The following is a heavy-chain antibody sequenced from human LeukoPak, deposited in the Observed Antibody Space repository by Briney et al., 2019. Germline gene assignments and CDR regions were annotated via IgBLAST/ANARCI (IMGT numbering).Heavy chain of an antibody. CDR2: ISSSSSTI. Sequence: GGSLRLSCAASGFTFSTYWMHWVRQAPGKGLEWVSYISSSSSTIYYADSVKGRFTISRDNAKNSLYLQMNSLRAEDTAVYYCARDGVRIAAAGDFDYWGQGTLVTVSS. J-gene: IGHJ4*02. CDR1: GFTFSTYW. D-gene: IGHD6-13*01. V-gene: IGHV3-48*04. CDR3: ARDGVRIAAAGDFDY.